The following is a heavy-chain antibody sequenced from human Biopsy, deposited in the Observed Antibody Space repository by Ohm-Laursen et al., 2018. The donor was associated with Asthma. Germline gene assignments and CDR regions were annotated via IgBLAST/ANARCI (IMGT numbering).Heavy chain of an antibody. V-gene: IGHV4-59*01. CDR3: ARGQGRGIQLWSLDP. CDR2: IHNSGNT. J-gene: IGHJ5*02. Sequence: SEALSLTCTVSGGSISSDYWSWLRQSPGKGLEWIGYIHNSGNTNYNPSLKGRVTISLDTSKNHFSLRLSVVTAADTAVYFCARGQGRGIQLWSLDPWGQGILVTVSS. CDR1: GGSISSDY. D-gene: IGHD5-18*01.